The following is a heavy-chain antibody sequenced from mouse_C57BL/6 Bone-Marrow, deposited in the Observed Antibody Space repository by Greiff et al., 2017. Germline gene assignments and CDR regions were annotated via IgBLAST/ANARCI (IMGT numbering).Heavy chain of an antibody. CDR1: GFSFTSYG. D-gene: IGHD3-3*01. J-gene: IGHJ3*01. CDR3: ARGDLVAY. V-gene: IGHV2-2*01. Sequence: VQLQESGPGLVQPSQCLSITCTVSGFSFTSYGVNWVRQSPGKGLEWLGVIWSGGSTDYNAAFISRLSISKDNSKCHVFFKMHSMQAADTAIDFCARGDLVAYWGKGTLVTVSA. CDR2: IWSGGST.